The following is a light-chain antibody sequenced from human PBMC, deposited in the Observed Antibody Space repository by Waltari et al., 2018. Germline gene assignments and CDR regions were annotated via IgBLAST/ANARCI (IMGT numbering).Light chain of an antibody. V-gene: IGLV2-23*01. Sequence: QSALTQPASVSGSPGESISISCTGTNSDVGGYNLVSWYQHHPGTAPKLIIYEGSKRPSGVASRVAGSKSGNTASLTVGGRQAEDDADYYCCSYAGSSPYVFGTETKVTIL. CDR2: EGS. J-gene: IGLJ1*01. CDR1: NSDVGGYNL. CDR3: CSYAGSSPYV.